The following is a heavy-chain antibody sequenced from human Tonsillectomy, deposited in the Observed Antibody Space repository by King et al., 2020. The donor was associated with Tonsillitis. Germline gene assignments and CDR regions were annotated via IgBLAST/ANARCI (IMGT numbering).Heavy chain of an antibody. J-gene: IGHJ4*02. V-gene: IGHV3-23*04. CDR3: AKLGGFIYGYFFY. Sequence: VQLVESGGGLVQPGGSLRLSCAASGFTFSIYAMSWVRQAPGEGLEWVSALSGSGCSTYYADSVKGPFTISRDNSKNTLYLQMNSLGAEDKAIYYCAKLGGFIYGYFFYGGQGTLVTVSS. CDR2: LSGSGCST. D-gene: IGHD1-26*01. CDR1: GFTFSIYA.